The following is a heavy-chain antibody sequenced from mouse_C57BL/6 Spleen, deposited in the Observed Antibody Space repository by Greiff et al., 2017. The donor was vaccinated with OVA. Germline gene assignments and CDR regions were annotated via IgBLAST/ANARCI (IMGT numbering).Heavy chain of an antibody. V-gene: IGHV1-52*01. CDR3: ARSKVNYYGSSAWFAY. CDR2: LDTSDSET. CDR1: GYTFTSYW. Sequence: QVQLQQPGAELVRPGSSVKLSCKASGYTFTSYWMHWVKQRPIQGLEWIGNLDTSDSETHYNHQFKDKATLTVDKSSSTPYMLLSSLTSKYAAVYYCARSKVNYYGSSAWFAYWGQGTLVTVSA. J-gene: IGHJ3*01. D-gene: IGHD1-1*01.